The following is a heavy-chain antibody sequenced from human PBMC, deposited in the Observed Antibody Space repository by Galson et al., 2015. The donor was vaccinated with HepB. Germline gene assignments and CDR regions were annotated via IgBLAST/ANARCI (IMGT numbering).Heavy chain of an antibody. CDR3: TKSGRLFDN. Sequence: SLRLSCAASGFTFDDYTVNWFRQAPEEGLEWVGFVKSTAYGGTTEFAASVKGRFTMSRDDAKSIAYLQMNGLKTDDTAVYYCTKSGRLFDNWGQGTLVTVSS. J-gene: IGHJ4*02. CDR2: VKSTAYGGTT. V-gene: IGHV3-49*03. D-gene: IGHD5-12*01. CDR1: GFTFDDYT.